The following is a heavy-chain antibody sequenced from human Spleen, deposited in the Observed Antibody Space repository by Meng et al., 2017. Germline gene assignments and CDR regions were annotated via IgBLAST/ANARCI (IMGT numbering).Heavy chain of an antibody. CDR3: ARGPTTMAHDFDY. CDR2: INHSGST. V-gene: IGHV4-34*01. Sequence: GHLQQWGAGLLKPSETLSLPCVVSGGSFSDYYWSWIRQPPGKGLEWIGEINHSGSTNYNPSLESRATISVDTSQNNLSLKLSSVTAADSAVYYCARGPTTMAHDFDYWGQGTLVTVSS. D-gene: IGHD4-11*01. CDR1: GGSFSDYY. J-gene: IGHJ4*02.